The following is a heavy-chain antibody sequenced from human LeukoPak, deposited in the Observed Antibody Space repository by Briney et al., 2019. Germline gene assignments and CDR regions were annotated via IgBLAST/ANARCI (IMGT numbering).Heavy chain of an antibody. D-gene: IGHD3-16*01. V-gene: IGHV3-21*01. J-gene: IGHJ6*04. CDR2: ISSRSTYI. Sequence: GGSLRLSCAASGFTFSSYGMSWVRQAPGKGLEWVSSISSRSTYIYYADSVKGRFTISRDNAKNSLYLQMNSLRVEDTAVYFCSKSTRAVMAMLDVWGKGTTVTVSS. CDR3: SKSTRAVMAMLDV. CDR1: GFTFSSYG.